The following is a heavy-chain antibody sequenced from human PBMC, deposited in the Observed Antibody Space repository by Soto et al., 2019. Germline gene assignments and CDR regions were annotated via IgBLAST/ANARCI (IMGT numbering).Heavy chain of an antibody. CDR1: GGSISSYY. CDR3: ARDGGGNYYYYGMDV. CDR2: IYYSGST. V-gene: IGHV4-59*01. D-gene: IGHD2-15*01. J-gene: IGHJ6*02. Sequence: SETLSLTCTVSGGSISSYYWSWIRQPPGKGLEWIGYIYYSGSTNYNPSLKSRVTISVDTSKNQFSLKLSSVTAADTAVYYCARDGGGNYYYYGMDVWGQGTTVTVSS.